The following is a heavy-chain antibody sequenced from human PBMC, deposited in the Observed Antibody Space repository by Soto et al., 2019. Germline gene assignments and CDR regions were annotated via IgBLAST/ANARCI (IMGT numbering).Heavy chain of an antibody. V-gene: IGHV3-23*01. J-gene: IGHJ4*02. Sequence: EVQLLESGGGLVQPGASLRLSCAASGFTFTTFDMSWARQAPGKGLEWVSVVRGRDGSTSYADSLKSRFTISQDSCKNALYLQMNSLRAEDTALYYCAKGAWLDYWGQGTLVTVSS. CDR3: AKGAWLDY. CDR1: GFTFTTFD. CDR2: VRGRDGST. D-gene: IGHD5-12*01.